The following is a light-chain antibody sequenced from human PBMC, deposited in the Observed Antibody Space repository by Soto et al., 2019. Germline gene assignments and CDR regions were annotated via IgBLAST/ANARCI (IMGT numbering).Light chain of an antibody. CDR3: QQYNNWPYT. V-gene: IGKV3-15*01. Sequence: EIVMTQSPATLSVSPGERATLSCRASQSVSSNLAWYRQKPGQAPRLLMFDASTRATGIPARFSGSGSETEFTLTISSLQSEDFAVYYCQQYNNWPYTFGQGTRLEIK. CDR2: DAS. J-gene: IGKJ2*01. CDR1: QSVSSN.